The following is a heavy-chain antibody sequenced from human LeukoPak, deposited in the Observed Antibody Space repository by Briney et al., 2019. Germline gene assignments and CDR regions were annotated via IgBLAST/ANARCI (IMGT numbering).Heavy chain of an antibody. CDR2: IIPILGIA. D-gene: IGHD3-10*01. CDR3: VCGSGSYYNGLPLDY. CDR1: VGTFSSYA. J-gene: IGHJ4*02. Sequence: GASVKVSCKASVGTFSSYAISWVRQAPGQGLEWMGRIIPILGIANYAQKFQGRVTITADKSTSTAYMELSSLRSEDTAVYYCVCGSGSYYNGLPLDYWGQGTLVTVSS. V-gene: IGHV1-69*04.